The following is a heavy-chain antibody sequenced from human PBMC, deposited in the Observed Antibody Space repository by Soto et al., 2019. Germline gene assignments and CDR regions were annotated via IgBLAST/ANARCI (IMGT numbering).Heavy chain of an antibody. CDR2: ISYDGSNK. V-gene: IGHV3-30*18. CDR3: AKPIFYYGDYPFFDY. CDR1: GFTFNSYG. D-gene: IGHD4-17*01. Sequence: QVQLVESGGGVVQPGRSLRLSCAASGFTFNSYGMHWVRQAPGKGLEWVAVISYDGSNKYYADSVKGRFTISRDNSKNTRYLQMNSLRAEDTAVYYCAKPIFYYGDYPFFDYWGQGTLVTVSS. J-gene: IGHJ4*02.